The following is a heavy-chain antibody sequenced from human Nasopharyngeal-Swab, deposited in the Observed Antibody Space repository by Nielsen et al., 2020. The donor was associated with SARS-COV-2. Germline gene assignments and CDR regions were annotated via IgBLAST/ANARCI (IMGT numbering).Heavy chain of an antibody. CDR1: GFTVSSNY. CDR3: ARGGGDDYVWGSYNYYFDY. V-gene: IGHV3-53*01. CDR2: IYSGGST. D-gene: IGHD3-16*01. Sequence: GGSLRLSCAASGFTVSSNYMSWARQAPGKALSWVSVIYSGGSTYYADSVKGRFTLSRDNSQNTLYLQMTSLRAEDTAVYYCARGGGDDYVWGSYNYYFDYWGQGTLVTVSS. J-gene: IGHJ4*02.